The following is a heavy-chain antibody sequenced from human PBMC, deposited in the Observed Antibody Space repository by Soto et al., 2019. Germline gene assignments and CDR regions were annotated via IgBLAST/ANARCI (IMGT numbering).Heavy chain of an antibody. CDR3: ARDRGSDSSSWYWFDP. D-gene: IGHD6-13*01. CDR2: ISAYNGNT. V-gene: IGHV1-18*01. Sequence: VSVEVPFPASGYPFTHYYIRLVRQAPGPGLEWIGWISAYNGNTNYAQKLQGRVTMTTDTSTSTAYMELRSLRSDDTAVYYCARDRGSDSSSWYWFDPWGQGTMVTVSS. CDR1: GYPFTHYY. J-gene: IGHJ5*02.